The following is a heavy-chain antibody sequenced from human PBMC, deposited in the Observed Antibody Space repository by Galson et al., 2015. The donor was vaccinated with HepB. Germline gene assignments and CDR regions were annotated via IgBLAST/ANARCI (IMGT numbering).Heavy chain of an antibody. CDR2: IEQEGSEK. CDR3: ARPQTPVTTTRSGYGLDV. V-gene: IGHV3-7*03. J-gene: IGHJ6*02. D-gene: IGHD4-17*01. CDR1: GFMFSSYW. Sequence: SLRLSCAASGFMFSSYWMTWVRQAPGKGLEWVANIEQEGSEKHYVDSVEGRFTISRDNAKNSLYLQMSSLRAEDTAVYYCARPQTPVTTTRSGYGLDVWGQGTTVTVSS.